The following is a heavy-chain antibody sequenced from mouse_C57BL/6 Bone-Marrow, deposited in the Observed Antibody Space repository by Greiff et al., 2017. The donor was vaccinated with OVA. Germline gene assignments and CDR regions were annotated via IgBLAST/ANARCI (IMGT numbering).Heavy chain of an antibody. J-gene: IGHJ1*03. CDR2: IHPSDSDT. D-gene: IGHD2-3*01. CDR1: GYAFTSYW. Sequence: VQLKQPGAELVKPGASVKVSCKASGYAFTSYWMHWVKQRPGQGLEWIGRIHPSDSDTNYNQKFKGKATLNVDKASSTAYMQLSSLTSEDSAVYYCAMGYYPGRYFDVWGTGTTVTVSS. CDR3: AMGYYPGRYFDV. V-gene: IGHV1-74*01.